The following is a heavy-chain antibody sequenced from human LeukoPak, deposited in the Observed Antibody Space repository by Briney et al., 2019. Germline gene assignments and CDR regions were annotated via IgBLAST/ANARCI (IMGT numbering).Heavy chain of an antibody. CDR2: IYPGDSDT. V-gene: IGHV5-51*01. D-gene: IGHD4-17*01. Sequence: GESLKISCKGSGYSFTSYWIGWVRQMPGKGLEWMGIIYPGDSDTRYSPSFQGQVTISADKSISTAYLQWSSLKASDTAMYYCAIPRYGDYGPTDAFDIWGQGTMVTVSS. CDR3: AIPRYGDYGPTDAFDI. J-gene: IGHJ3*02. CDR1: GYSFTSYW.